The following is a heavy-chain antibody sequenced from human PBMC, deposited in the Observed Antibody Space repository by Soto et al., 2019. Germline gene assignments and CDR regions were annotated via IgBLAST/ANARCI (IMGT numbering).Heavy chain of an antibody. D-gene: IGHD3-22*01. CDR1: GFSFSDYY. J-gene: IGHJ4*02. V-gene: IGHV3-72*01. CDR2: TRNKASSYTT. Sequence: GGSLKLSCAASGFSFSDYYINWVRQAPGKGLEWVGRTRNKASSYTTDYAAFVKGRFTISRDDSKNLIYLQMNSLKTEDTAVYYCAREGSSSGPDYEYWGQGTLVTVSS. CDR3: AREGSSSGPDYEY.